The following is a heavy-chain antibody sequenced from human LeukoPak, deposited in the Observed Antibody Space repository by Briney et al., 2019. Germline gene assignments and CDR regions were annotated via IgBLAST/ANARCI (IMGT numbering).Heavy chain of an antibody. D-gene: IGHD6-13*01. CDR1: GFTFSSYG. CDR2: ISGSGGST. J-gene: IGHJ4*02. CDR3: AKTIAAAGSHGRFDY. V-gene: IGHV3-23*01. Sequence: PGGSLRLSCAASGFTFSSYGIHWVRQAPGKGLEWVSAISGSGGSTYYADSVKGRFTISRDNSKNTLYLQMNSLRAEDTAVYYCAKTIAAAGSHGRFDYWGQGTLVTVSS.